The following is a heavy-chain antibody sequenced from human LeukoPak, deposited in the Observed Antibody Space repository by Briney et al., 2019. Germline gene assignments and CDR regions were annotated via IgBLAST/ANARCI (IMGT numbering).Heavy chain of an antibody. V-gene: IGHV1-69*05. CDR3: ARDNGGYSYGTFDY. D-gene: IGHD5-18*01. CDR1: GGTFSSYA. J-gene: IGHJ4*02. CDR2: IIPIFGTA. Sequence: ASVKVSCKASGGTFSSYAISWVGQAPGQGLEWMGRIIPIFGTANYAQKFQGRVTITTDESTSTAYMELSSLRSEDTAVYYCARDNGGYSYGTFDYWGQGTLVTVSS.